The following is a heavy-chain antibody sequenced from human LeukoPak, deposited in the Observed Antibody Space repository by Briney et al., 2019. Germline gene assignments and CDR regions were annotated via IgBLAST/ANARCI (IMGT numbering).Heavy chain of an antibody. J-gene: IGHJ6*03. CDR1: GFTFSSYS. V-gene: IGHV3-21*01. Sequence: GGSLRLSCAASGFTFSSYSMNWVRQPPGKGLEWVSSISSSSSYIYYADSMKGRFTISRDNAKNSLYLQMNSLRAEDTAVYYCARDYWMVAALYYYYYYMDVWGKGTTVTASS. D-gene: IGHD2-15*01. CDR2: ISSSSSYI. CDR3: ARDYWMVAALYYYYYYMDV.